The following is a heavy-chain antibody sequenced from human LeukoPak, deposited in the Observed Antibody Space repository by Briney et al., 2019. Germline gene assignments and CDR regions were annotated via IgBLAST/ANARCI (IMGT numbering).Heavy chain of an antibody. J-gene: IGHJ5*01. CDR3: ARAEPPYHGRLDS. D-gene: IGHD3-16*01. V-gene: IGHV3-23*01. Sequence: GGSLRLSCAVSGITLSNYGMSWVRQAPGKGLEWVAGISDSGGSTNYADSVKGRFTISRDNPKNTLYLQMNSLRVEDTAVYYCARAEPPYHGRLDSWGQGILVTVSS. CDR1: GITLSNYG. CDR2: ISDSGGST.